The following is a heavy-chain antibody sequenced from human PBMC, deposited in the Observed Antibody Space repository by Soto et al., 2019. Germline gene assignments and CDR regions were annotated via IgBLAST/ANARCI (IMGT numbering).Heavy chain of an antibody. D-gene: IGHD2-15*01. Sequence: GGSLRLSCAASGFTFGTYALSWVRQAPGKGLEWVSAISGSGGSTYVADTGKGRFTISRDNSRNTLYLQMNSLRVEDTAVYFCVKGVGQYYSYYYMDVWGKGTTVTVSS. V-gene: IGHV3-23*01. CDR1: GFTFGTYA. CDR3: VKGVGQYYSYYYMDV. CDR2: ISGSGGST. J-gene: IGHJ6*03.